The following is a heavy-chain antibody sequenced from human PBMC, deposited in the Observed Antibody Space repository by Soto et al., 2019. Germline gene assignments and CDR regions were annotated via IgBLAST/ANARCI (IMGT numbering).Heavy chain of an antibody. D-gene: IGHD1-26*01. CDR1: GYTFTSYD. CDR3: ARFVRHQLPTIDF. Sequence: ASVKVSCKASGYTFTSYDINWVRQASGQGLEWMGWMNPESGNIGYAENFRGRVTMTRDTSTSTAYMDLIGLRSDNTAVYYCARFVRHQLPTIDFWGQGTLVTVSS. J-gene: IGHJ4*02. CDR2: MNPESGNI. V-gene: IGHV1-8*01.